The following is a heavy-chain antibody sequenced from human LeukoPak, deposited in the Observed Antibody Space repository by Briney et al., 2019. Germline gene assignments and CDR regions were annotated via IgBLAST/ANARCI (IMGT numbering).Heavy chain of an antibody. D-gene: IGHD3-10*01. Sequence: PGGSLRLSCAASGFTFSYYAMTWVRQVPGKGLQYVSTISGSGGRTYYADSVKGRFTISRDNSKNTLSLQMNSLRAEDTAVYYCAKQGVRGVLMVASSGGMDVWGQGTTVTVSS. CDR1: GFTFSYYA. V-gene: IGHV3-23*01. J-gene: IGHJ6*02. CDR3: AKQGVRGVLMVASSGGMDV. CDR2: ISGSGGRT.